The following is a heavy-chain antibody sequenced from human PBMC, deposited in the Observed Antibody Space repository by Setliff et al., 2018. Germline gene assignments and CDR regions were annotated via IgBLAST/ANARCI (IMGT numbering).Heavy chain of an antibody. Sequence: NPSETLSLTCTVSGGSISSGGYYWSWIRQHPGKGLEWIGYIYYSGSTYYNPSLKSRVTISVDTSKNQFSLKLSSVTVADTAVYYCARQEDDSSGYYSTDWGQGTLVTVSS. J-gene: IGHJ4*02. CDR1: GGSISSGGYY. D-gene: IGHD3-22*01. CDR3: ARQEDDSSGYYSTD. CDR2: IYYSGST. V-gene: IGHV4-31*03.